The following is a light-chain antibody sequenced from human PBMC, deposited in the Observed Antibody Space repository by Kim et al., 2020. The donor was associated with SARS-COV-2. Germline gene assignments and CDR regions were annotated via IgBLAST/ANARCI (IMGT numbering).Light chain of an antibody. CDR1: QTISTW. V-gene: IGKV1-5*03. CDR3: QHYDSYPLT. J-gene: IGKJ4*01. CDR2: KAS. Sequence: VFVGERVTITCRASQTISTWLAWYQQKPGKAPNLLIYKASSLASGVPLRFSGSGSGTEFTLTISSLQPDDSATYYCQHYDSYPLTFGGGTKVDIK.